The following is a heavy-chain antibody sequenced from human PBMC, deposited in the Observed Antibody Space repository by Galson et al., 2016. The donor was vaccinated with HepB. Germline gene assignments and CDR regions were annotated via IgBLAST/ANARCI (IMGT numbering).Heavy chain of an antibody. CDR2: INADNGDT. CDR1: GYTSTNYA. CDR3: ARDLTDASYSTMDV. D-gene: IGHD2-15*01. J-gene: IGHJ6*02. Sequence: SVKVSCKASGYTSTNYAIHWVRQAPGQRLEWMGWINADNGDTKFSQRFQGRVTITRDTSANTAYMGLSSLRSEDTAVYYCARDLTDASYSTMDVWGLGTTVTVSS. V-gene: IGHV1-3*01.